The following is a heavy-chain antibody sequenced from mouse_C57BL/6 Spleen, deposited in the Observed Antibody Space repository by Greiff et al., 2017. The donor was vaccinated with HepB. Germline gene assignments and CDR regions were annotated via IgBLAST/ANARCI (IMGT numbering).Heavy chain of an antibody. D-gene: IGHD1-1*01. V-gene: IGHV1-64*01. J-gene: IGHJ4*01. Sequence: VQLQQPGAELVKPGASVKLSCKASGYTFTSYWMHWVKQRPGQGLEWIGMIHPNSGSTNYNEKFQSKATLTVDKSSSTAYMQLSSLTSEDSAVYYCARDLSYYGSSDDAMDYWGQGTSVTVSS. CDR1: GYTFTSYW. CDR3: ARDLSYYGSSDDAMDY. CDR2: IHPNSGST.